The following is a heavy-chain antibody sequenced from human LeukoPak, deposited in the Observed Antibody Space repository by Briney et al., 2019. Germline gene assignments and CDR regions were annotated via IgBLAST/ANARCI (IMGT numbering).Heavy chain of an antibody. CDR2: ISGSGGRT. D-gene: IGHD6-19*01. V-gene: IGHV3-23*01. Sequence: GGSLRLSCAASGFTFTSYAMTWVRQAPGKGLEWISAISGSGGRTYYVDSVKGRFTISRDNSKNTLYLQMNSLRVEDTAAYYCAKLPVAGLYFDYWGQGTLVTVSS. CDR3: AKLPVAGLYFDY. J-gene: IGHJ4*02. CDR1: GFTFTSYA.